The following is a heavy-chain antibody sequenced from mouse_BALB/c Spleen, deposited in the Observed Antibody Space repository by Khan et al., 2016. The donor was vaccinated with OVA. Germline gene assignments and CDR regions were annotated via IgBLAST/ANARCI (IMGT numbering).Heavy chain of an antibody. J-gene: IGHJ2*01. CDR3: ARGNWQSYYFDY. Sequence: VQLKQSGPELVKPGTSVKMSCKASGYRITSYLIHWVKQKPGQGLEWIGYINPYNGATEYNEKFKGKATLTSDKSSNTAYMELSSLTSEDSAVYYCARGNWQSYYFDYWGQGTTRTVSS. V-gene: IGHV1S136*01. CDR1: GYRITSYL. D-gene: IGHD4-1*01. CDR2: INPYNGAT.